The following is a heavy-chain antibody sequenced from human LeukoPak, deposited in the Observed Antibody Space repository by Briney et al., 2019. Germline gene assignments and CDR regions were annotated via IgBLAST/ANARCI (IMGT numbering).Heavy chain of an antibody. V-gene: IGHV4-4*07. Sequence: SETLSLTCTVSGGSIGTYYWSWIRQSAGKGLEWIGCIYSSGSSNYNPSLKSRVTMSVDTSKNQFSLTLSSVTAADTAVYYCARNYYYYYMDVWGKGTTVIVSS. J-gene: IGHJ6*03. CDR2: IYSSGSS. CDR3: ARNYYYYYMDV. CDR1: GGSIGTYY.